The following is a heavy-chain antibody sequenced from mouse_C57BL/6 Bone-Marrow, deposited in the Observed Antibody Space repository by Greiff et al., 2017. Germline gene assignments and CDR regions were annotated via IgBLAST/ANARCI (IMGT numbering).Heavy chain of an antibody. CDR1: GYTFTSYW. J-gene: IGHJ1*03. CDR3: EIYDYGDV. D-gene: IGHD2-4*01. CDR2: IDPSDSYT. Sequence: QVQLQQPGAELVMPGASVKLSCKASGYTFTSYWMHWVKQRPGQGLEWIGEIDPSDSYTNYNQKFKGKSTLTVDKSSSTAYMQLSSLTSEDSAVYYYEIYDYGDVWGTGTTVTVSS. V-gene: IGHV1-69*01.